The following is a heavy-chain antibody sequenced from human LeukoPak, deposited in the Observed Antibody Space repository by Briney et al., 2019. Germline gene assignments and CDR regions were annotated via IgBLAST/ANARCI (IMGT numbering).Heavy chain of an antibody. CDR2: IIPILGIA. J-gene: IGHJ4*02. CDR1: GYTFTGYY. V-gene: IGHV1-69*02. D-gene: IGHD4-23*01. CDR3: ARLSDYGGKVDY. Sequence: ASVKVSCKASGYTFTGYYMRWVRQAPGQGLEWMGRIIPILGIANYAQKFQGRVTITADKSTSTAYMELSSLRSEDTAVYYCARLSDYGGKVDYWGQGTLVTVSS.